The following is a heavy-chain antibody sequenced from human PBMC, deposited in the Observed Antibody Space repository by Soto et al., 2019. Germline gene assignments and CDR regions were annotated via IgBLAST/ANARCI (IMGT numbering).Heavy chain of an antibody. V-gene: IGHV1-69*01. Sequence: QVQLVQSGADVKKPWSSVKVSCKASGGTFSSYAISWVRQAPGQGLDWMGGIIPIFGTANYAQKFQGRVTITADESTSTAYMELSRLRSEDTAVYYCASHLAPNLYYFDYWGQGTLVTVS. D-gene: IGHD3-3*02. CDR2: IIPIFGTA. CDR3: ASHLAPNLYYFDY. CDR1: GGTFSSYA. J-gene: IGHJ4*02.